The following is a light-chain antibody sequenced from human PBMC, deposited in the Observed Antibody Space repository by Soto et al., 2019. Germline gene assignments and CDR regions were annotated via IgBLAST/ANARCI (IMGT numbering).Light chain of an antibody. CDR2: GAS. V-gene: IGKV3-20*01. CDR3: QQYGSSPGT. J-gene: IGKJ1*01. CDR1: QSVSSSY. Sequence: EIVLTQSPGTLSLSPGERATLSCRASQSVSSSYLAWYQQKPGQAPRLLIYGASSRATGIPDRFSGSGSGTDFTLTISRLEPEDFAVYYCQQYGSSPGTFGQGTKVXI.